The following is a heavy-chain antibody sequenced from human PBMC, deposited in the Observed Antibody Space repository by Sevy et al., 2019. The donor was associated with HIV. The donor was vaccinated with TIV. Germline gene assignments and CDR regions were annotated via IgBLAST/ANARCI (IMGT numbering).Heavy chain of an antibody. CDR3: ARDNWGRYCSGGSCYSGLYYYYGMDV. CDR2: ISSSSSYI. V-gene: IGHV3-21*01. D-gene: IGHD2-15*01. J-gene: IGHJ6*02. CDR1: GFTFSSYS. Sequence: GGCLRLSCAASGFTFSSYSMNWVRQAPGKGLEWVSSISSSSSYIYYADSVKGRFTISRDNAKNSLYLQMNSLRAEDTAVYYCARDNWGRYCSGGSCYSGLYYYYGMDVWGQGTTVTVSS.